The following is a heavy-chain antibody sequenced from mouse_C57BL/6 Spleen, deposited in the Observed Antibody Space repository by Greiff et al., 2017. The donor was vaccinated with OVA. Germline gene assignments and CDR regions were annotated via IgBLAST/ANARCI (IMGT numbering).Heavy chain of an antibody. J-gene: IGHJ1*03. CDR1: GYTFTSYW. V-gene: IGHV1-64*01. Sequence: QVQLQQPGAELVKPGASVKLSCKASGYTFTSYWMHWVKQRPGQGLEWIGMIHPNSGSTNYNEKFKSKATLTVDKSSSTAYMQLSSLTSEDSAVYYGARYDHYYGSSYWYFDVCGTGTTVTVSS. CDR2: IHPNSGST. CDR3: ARYDHYYGSSYWYFDV. D-gene: IGHD1-1*01.